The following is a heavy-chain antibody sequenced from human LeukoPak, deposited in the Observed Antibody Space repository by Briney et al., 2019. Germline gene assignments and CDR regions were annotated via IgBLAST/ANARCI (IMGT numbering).Heavy chain of an antibody. CDR1: GGTFSSYA. J-gene: IGHJ4*02. Sequence: SVKVSCKASGGTFSSYAISWVRQAPGQGPEWMGRIIPILGIANYAQKFQGRVTITADKSTSTAYMELSSLRSEDTAVYYCARDPGSGSYSFDYWGQGTLVTVSS. CDR2: IIPILGIA. CDR3: ARDPGSGSYSFDY. D-gene: IGHD3-10*01. V-gene: IGHV1-69*04.